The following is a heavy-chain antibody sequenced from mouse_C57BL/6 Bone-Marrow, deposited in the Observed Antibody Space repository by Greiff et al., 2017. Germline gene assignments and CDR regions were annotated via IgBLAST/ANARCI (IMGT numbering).Heavy chain of an antibody. CDR2: IDPSDSYT. CDR3: AREDSNYLYYFDY. Sequence: QVQLKQPGAELVKPGASVKLSCKASGYTFTSYWMQWVKQRPGQGLEWIGEIDPSDSYTNYNQKFKGKATLTVDTSSSTAYMQRSSLTSEDSAVYYCAREDSNYLYYFDYWGQGTTLTVSS. D-gene: IGHD2-5*01. CDR1: GYTFTSYW. V-gene: IGHV1-50*01. J-gene: IGHJ2*01.